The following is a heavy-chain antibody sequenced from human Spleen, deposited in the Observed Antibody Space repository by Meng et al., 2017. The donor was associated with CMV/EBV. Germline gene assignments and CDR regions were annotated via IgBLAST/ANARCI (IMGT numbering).Heavy chain of an antibody. CDR2: VRFDGSNE. J-gene: IGHJ5*02. D-gene: IGHD2-2*01. Sequence: GESLKISCAESGFSFSLYGMHWVRQAPGKGLEWVANVRFDGSNEYYADPVKDRFTISRDNAKNSLYLQMNSLRAEDTALYYCAKGHYCSSTTCDGFRWFDPWGQGTRVTVSS. V-gene: IGHV3-30*02. CDR3: AKGHYCSSTTCDGFRWFDP. CDR1: GFSFSLYG.